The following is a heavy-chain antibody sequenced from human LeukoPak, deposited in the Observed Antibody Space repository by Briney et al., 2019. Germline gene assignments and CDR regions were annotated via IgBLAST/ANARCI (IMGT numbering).Heavy chain of an antibody. Sequence: SETLSLTCTVSGVSISSYYCSWIRQPPGKGLEWIGYISTSGSTDYNPSLTSRVTISVDTSTTQFSLNLSSVTAADTAVYYCARHEEGSGWYRSYIDLWGRGTLVIVSS. V-gene: IGHV4-4*09. CDR3: ARHEEGSGWYRSYIDL. D-gene: IGHD6-19*01. CDR2: ISTSGST. CDR1: GVSISSYY. J-gene: IGHJ2*01.